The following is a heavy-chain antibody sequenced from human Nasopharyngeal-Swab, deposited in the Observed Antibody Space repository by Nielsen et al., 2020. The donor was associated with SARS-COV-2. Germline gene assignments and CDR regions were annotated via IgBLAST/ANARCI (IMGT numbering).Heavy chain of an antibody. Sequence: SETLSLTCTVSGGSISSYYWTWIRQPAGKGLEWIGRIYMSGITNYNPSLKSRVTMSVDTSKKQISLKLNSVTAADTAVYYCARGMYYYDSSGPHHGYYYYYMDVWGKGTTVTVSS. D-gene: IGHD3-22*01. V-gene: IGHV4-4*07. J-gene: IGHJ6*03. CDR3: ARGMYYYDSSGPHHGYYYYYMDV. CDR2: IYMSGIT. CDR1: GGSISSYY.